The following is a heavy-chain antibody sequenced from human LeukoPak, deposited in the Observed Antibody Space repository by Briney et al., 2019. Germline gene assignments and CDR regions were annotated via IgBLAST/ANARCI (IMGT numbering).Heavy chain of an antibody. V-gene: IGHV3-23*01. CDR2: ISGSGGST. J-gene: IGHJ4*02. D-gene: IGHD6-6*01. Sequence: GGSLRLSCAASGFTFSSYAMSWVRQAPGKGLEWVSAISGSGGSTYYADSVKGRFTISRDNSKNTLYLQMNSLRAEDTAVYYCARDGASRSIGGYWGQGTLVTVSS. CDR3: ARDGASRSIGGY. CDR1: GFTFSSYA.